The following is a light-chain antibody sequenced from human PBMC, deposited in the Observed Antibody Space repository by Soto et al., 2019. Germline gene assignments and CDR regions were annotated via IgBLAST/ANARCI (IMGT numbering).Light chain of an antibody. J-gene: IGKJ4*01. Sequence: DTHMTQSPSSLSASIGDRVTITCQASQGIAKYLHWYQQKPGKAPKLLIYHASNLQTGVPSRFSGSGSGTHFTLIISSLQPDDIATYFCQQSDNLPLTFGGGTKVDIK. CDR2: HAS. V-gene: IGKV1-33*01. CDR1: QGIAKY. CDR3: QQSDNLPLT.